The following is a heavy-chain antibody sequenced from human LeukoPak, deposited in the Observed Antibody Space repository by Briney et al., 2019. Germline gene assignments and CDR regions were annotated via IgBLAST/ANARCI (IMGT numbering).Heavy chain of an antibody. D-gene: IGHD4-23*01. CDR2: IYYSGST. Sequence: SETLSLTCTVSGGSISSSSYYWGWIRQPPGKGLEWIGSIYYSGSTYYNPSLKSRVTISVDTSKNQFSLKLSSVTAADTAVYYCATPRSEYGGGIDYWGQGTLVTVSS. CDR1: GGSISSSSYY. V-gene: IGHV4-39*07. CDR3: ATPRSEYGGGIDY. J-gene: IGHJ4*02.